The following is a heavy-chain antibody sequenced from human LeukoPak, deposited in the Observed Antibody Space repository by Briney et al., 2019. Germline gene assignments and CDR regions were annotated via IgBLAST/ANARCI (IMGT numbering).Heavy chain of an antibody. CDR1: GFTFSNYS. Sequence: GSLRLSCAASGFTFSNYSMNWVRQAPGKGLEWVSSISSSSSYIYYADSMKGRFTISRDNAKNLLYLQMNTLRAEDTAIYYCARVKSHTDYVFDYWGQGTLVTVSS. V-gene: IGHV3-21*01. CDR2: ISSSSSYI. J-gene: IGHJ4*02. D-gene: IGHD4/OR15-4a*01. CDR3: ARVKSHTDYVFDY.